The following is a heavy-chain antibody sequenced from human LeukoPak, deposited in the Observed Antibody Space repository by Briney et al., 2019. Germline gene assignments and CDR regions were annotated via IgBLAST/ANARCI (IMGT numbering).Heavy chain of an antibody. CDR3: ARVSIAARPSFDY. Sequence: SGTLSLTCTVSGGSISRYYCSWIRQSPGRGLEWIGNIYYSGRTNYNPSLKSRVTISVDTSKNQFSLKLSSVTAADTAVYYCARVSIAARPSFDYWGQGTLVTVSS. D-gene: IGHD6-6*01. CDR2: IYYSGRT. CDR1: GGSISRYY. J-gene: IGHJ4*02. V-gene: IGHV4-59*01.